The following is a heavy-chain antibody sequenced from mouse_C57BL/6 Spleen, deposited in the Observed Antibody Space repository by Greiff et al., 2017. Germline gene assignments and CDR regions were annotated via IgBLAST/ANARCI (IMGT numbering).Heavy chain of an antibody. V-gene: IGHV1-50*01. D-gene: IGHD1-1*01. CDR3: ARGDYGSSYLGY. Sequence: QVQLQQPGAELVKPGASVKLSCKASGYTFTSYWMQWVKQRPGQGLEWIGEIDPSDSYTNYNQKFKGKATLTVDTSSSTAYMQLSSLTSEYSAVYYCARGDYGSSYLGYGGKGTTLTVSS. CDR1: GYTFTSYW. J-gene: IGHJ2*01. CDR2: IDPSDSYT.